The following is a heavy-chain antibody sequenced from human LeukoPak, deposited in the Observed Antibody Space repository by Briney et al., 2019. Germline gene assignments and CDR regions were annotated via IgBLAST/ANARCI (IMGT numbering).Heavy chain of an antibody. Sequence: SETLSLTCAVYGGSFSGYYWSWIRQPPGKGLEWIGEINHSGSTNYNPSLKSRVTISVESSKNPFSLKLSSVTAADSAVYYCARGYCSGGSCYSGYVRYYYYGMDVWGQGTTVTVSS. CDR2: INHSGST. CDR3: ARGYCSGGSCYSGYVRYYYYGMDV. J-gene: IGHJ6*02. CDR1: GGSFSGYY. D-gene: IGHD2-15*01. V-gene: IGHV4-34*01.